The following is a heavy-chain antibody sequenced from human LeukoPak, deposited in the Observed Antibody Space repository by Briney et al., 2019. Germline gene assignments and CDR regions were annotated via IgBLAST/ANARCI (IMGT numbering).Heavy chain of an antibody. V-gene: IGHV4-61*02. Sequence: SETLSLTCAVSGYSISSGYYWSWIRQPAGKRLEWIGRIYASGSTNYNPSLKYRVTITTDTSKNQLSLKLTSVTAADTAVYYCAGAPAGSLEWLSPFDYWGQGTLVTVSS. CDR2: IYASGST. D-gene: IGHD3-3*01. CDR3: AGAPAGSLEWLSPFDY. J-gene: IGHJ4*02. CDR1: GYSISSGYY.